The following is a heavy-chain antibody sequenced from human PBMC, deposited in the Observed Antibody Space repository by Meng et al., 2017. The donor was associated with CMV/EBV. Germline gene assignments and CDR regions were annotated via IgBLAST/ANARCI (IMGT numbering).Heavy chain of an antibody. CDR1: GFTFSSYE. Sequence: GESLKISCAASGFTFSSYEMNWVRQAPGKGLEWVSYISSSGSTIYYADSVKGRFTISRDNSKNTVFLQMNSLRAEDTAVYYCARVLHSSSAYGMDVWGQGTTVTVSS. CDR3: ARVLHSSSAYGMDV. D-gene: IGHD6-6*01. V-gene: IGHV3-48*03. CDR2: ISSSGSTI. J-gene: IGHJ6*02.